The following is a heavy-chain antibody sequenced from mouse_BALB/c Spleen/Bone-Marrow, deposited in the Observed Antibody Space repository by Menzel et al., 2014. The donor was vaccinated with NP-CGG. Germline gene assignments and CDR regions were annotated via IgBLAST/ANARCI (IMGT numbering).Heavy chain of an antibody. D-gene: IGHD1-2*01. V-gene: IGHV5-9-3*01. CDR1: GFTFSSYA. CDR2: ISSGGSYT. Sequence: EVQVVESGGGLVKPGGSLKLSCAASGFTFSSYAMSWVRQTPKKRLEWVATISSGGSYTYYPDSVKGRFTISRDNAKNTLYLQMSSLRSEDTAMYYCARQAVLRPHSDYWGQGTTLTVSS. J-gene: IGHJ2*01. CDR3: ARQAVLRPHSDY.